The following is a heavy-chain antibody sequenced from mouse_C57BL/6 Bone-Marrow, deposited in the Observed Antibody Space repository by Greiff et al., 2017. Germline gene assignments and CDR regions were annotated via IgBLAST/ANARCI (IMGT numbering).Heavy chain of an antibody. CDR1: GYTFTSYW. Sequence: VQLQQSGAELVKPGASVKLSCKASGYTFTSYWMHWVKQRPGQGLEWIGMIHPNSGSTNYNEKFKSKATLTVDKSSSTAYMQLSSLTSEDSAVYYCARRGNFYYAMDYWGQGTSVTVSS. CDR2: IHPNSGST. D-gene: IGHD2-1*01. J-gene: IGHJ4*01. V-gene: IGHV1-64*01. CDR3: ARRGNFYYAMDY.